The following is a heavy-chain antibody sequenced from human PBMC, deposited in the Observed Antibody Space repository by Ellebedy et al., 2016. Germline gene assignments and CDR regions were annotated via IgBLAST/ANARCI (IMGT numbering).Heavy chain of an antibody. D-gene: IGHD2-15*01. CDR1: GFTFSDYG. Sequence: GGSLRLSXAASGFTFSDYGMHWVRQAPGKGLEWVAMISYDGDNKNYADSAKGRFTISRENSKNTLYLQMNSLRAGDTAVYYCSKDGIYCTGGTCYSTWGQGTLVTVSS. CDR2: ISYDGDNK. J-gene: IGHJ5*02. CDR3: SKDGIYCTGGTCYST. V-gene: IGHV3-30*12.